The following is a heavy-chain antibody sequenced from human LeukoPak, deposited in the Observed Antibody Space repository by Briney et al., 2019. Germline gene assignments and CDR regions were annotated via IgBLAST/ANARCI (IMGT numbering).Heavy chain of an antibody. CDR3: AREGTGGWYLRAEYYFDY. CDR2: IYHSGST. D-gene: IGHD6-19*01. V-gene: IGHV4-38-2*02. J-gene: IGHJ4*02. CDR1: GYSISSGYY. Sequence: PSETLSLTCTVSGYSISSGYYWGWIRQPPGKGLEWIGSIYHSGSTYYNPSLKSRVTISVDTSKNQFSLKLSSVTAADTAVYYCAREGTGGWYLRAEYYFDYWGQGTLVTVSS.